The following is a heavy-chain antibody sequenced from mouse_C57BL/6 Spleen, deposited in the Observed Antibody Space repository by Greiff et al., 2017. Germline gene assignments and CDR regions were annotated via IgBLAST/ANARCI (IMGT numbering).Heavy chain of an antibody. J-gene: IGHJ4*01. V-gene: IGHV1-64*01. CDR3: ASLMDY. Sequence: QVQLQQPGAELVKPGASVKLSCKASGYTFTSYWMHWVKQRPGQGLEWIGMIHPNSGSTKYNEKCKSKATLTVDKSSSTAYMQLSSLTSEDSAVYYWASLMDYWGQGTSVTVAS. CDR2: IHPNSGST. CDR1: GYTFTSYW.